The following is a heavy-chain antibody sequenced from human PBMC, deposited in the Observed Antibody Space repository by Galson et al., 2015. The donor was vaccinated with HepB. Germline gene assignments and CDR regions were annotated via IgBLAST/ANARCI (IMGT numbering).Heavy chain of an antibody. Sequence: SLRLSCAASGFTFSNYAMHWVRQAPGKGLEWVAVIAYDGSNKYYADSVKGRFTISRDNSKNTLYLQMNSLRAEDTAVYYCARAPSDYGDDAFGIWGQGTMVTVSS. CDR1: GFTFSNYA. CDR2: IAYDGSNK. J-gene: IGHJ3*02. CDR3: ARAPSDYGDDAFGI. D-gene: IGHD4-17*01. V-gene: IGHV3-30-3*01.